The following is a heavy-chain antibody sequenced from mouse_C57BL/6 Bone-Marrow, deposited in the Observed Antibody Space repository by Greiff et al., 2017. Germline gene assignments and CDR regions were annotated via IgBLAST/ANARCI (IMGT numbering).Heavy chain of an antibody. CDR1: GYTFTSYG. Sequence: QVQLQQSGAELARPGASVKLSCKASGYTFTSYGISWVKQRTGQGLEWIGEIYPRSGNTYYNEKFKGKATLTADKSSSTAYMELRSLTSEDSAVYFGARRAYYGSSYGAMDYWGQGTSVTVSS. J-gene: IGHJ4*01. D-gene: IGHD1-1*01. V-gene: IGHV1-81*01. CDR3: ARRAYYGSSYGAMDY. CDR2: IYPRSGNT.